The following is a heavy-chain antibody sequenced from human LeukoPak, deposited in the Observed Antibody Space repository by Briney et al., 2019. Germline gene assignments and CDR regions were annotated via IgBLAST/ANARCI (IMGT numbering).Heavy chain of an antibody. V-gene: IGHV3-23*01. D-gene: IGHD2-2*01. J-gene: IGHJ4*02. CDR3: ARQVSCDTTTCYAGMPPDY. CDR1: GFTFSRYA. Sequence: PGGSLRLSCAASGFTFSRYAMSWVRQTPEKGLEWVSAISGSDGSTYYADSVRGRFTISRDDSGNTLFLQMNSLRAEDTAVYYCARQVSCDTTTCYAGMPPDYWGQGTLVTVSS. CDR2: ISGSDGST.